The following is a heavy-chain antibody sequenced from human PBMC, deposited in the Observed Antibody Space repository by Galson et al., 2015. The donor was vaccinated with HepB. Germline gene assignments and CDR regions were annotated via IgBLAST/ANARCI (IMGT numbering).Heavy chain of an antibody. D-gene: IGHD3-22*01. Sequence: SVKVSCKASGGTFSSYTISWVRQAPGQGLEWMGRIIPILGIANYAQKFQGRVTITADKSTSTAYMELSSLRSEDTAVYHCATEVYYYDSSGYYYYWGQGTLVTVSS. J-gene: IGHJ4*02. CDR1: GGTFSSYT. CDR3: ATEVYYYDSSGYYYY. V-gene: IGHV1-69*02. CDR2: IIPILGIA.